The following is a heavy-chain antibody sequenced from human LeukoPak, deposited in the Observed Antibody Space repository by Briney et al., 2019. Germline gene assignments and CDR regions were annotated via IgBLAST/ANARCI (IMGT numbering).Heavy chain of an antibody. CDR1: GGSISSGSYY. CDR2: IYYSGST. J-gene: IGHJ3*02. CDR3: ARRESSSWYQSDAFDI. Sequence: PSQTLSLTCTVSGGSISSGSYYWSWIRQPPGKGLEWIGYIYYSGSTNYNPSLKSRVTISVDTSKNQFSLKLSSVTAADMAVYYCARRESSSWYQSDAFDIWGQGTMVTVSS. V-gene: IGHV4-61*01. D-gene: IGHD6-13*01.